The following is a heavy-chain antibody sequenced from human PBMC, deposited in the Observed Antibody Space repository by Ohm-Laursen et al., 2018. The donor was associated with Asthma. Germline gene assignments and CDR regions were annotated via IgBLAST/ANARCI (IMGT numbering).Heavy chain of an antibody. CDR2: IFSNGGYS. D-gene: IGHD1-7*01. V-gene: IGHV3-64*04. CDR1: GFTFSDYA. CDR3: ARDYRKELELLVYRWFDP. Sequence: SLRLSCSASGFTFSDYAMHWVRQAPGKGLEYVSSIFSNGGYSHYADSVTGRFIISRDNSKNTLYLQMNSLRAEDTAVYYCARDYRKELELLVYRWFDPWGQGTLVTVSS. J-gene: IGHJ5*02.